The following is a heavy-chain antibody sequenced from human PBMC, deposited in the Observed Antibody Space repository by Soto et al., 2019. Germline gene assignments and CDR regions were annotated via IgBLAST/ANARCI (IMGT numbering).Heavy chain of an antibody. CDR1: GVSISSGNW. J-gene: IGHJ4*02. CDR2: IFHDGTA. D-gene: IGHD3-10*01. Sequence: PSETLSLTCAVSGVSISSGNWRTWVRQSPQRGLEYIGEIFHDGTANYYPSFERRVAISVDTSKNRFSLKLTSVTAADTAIYFCARLVYDTRLNYMYFDFWGQGTLVTVSS. CDR3: ARLVYDTRLNYMYFDF. V-gene: IGHV4-4*02.